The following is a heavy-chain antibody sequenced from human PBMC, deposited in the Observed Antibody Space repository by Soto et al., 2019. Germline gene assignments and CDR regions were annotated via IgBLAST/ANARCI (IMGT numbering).Heavy chain of an antibody. J-gene: IGHJ4*02. CDR1: GGSISSSSYY. CDR2: INSSGTT. D-gene: IGHD6-13*01. Sequence: QLQLQESGPGLVKPSETLSLTCTVSGGSISSSSYYWGWIRQPPGKGLEWIGTINSSGTTYYNPSLKSRVTISVDTSRNQFSLKLGSVTAADTAVYYCARREISWSNYFDYWGQGTLVTVSS. CDR3: ARREISWSNYFDY. V-gene: IGHV4-39*01.